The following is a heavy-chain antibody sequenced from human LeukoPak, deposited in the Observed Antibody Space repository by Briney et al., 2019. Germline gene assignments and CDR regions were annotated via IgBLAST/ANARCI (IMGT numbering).Heavy chain of an antibody. J-gene: IGHJ6*02. V-gene: IGHV4-59*08. CDR3: ARHEATGYYYYGMDV. CDR2: IYYSGST. Sequence: SETLSLTCTVSGGSISSYYWSWIRQPPGKGLEWIGYIYYSGSTNYNPSLKSRVTISVDTSKNQFSLKLSPVTAADTAVYYCARHEATGYYYYGMDVWGQGTTVTVSS. CDR1: GGSISSYY.